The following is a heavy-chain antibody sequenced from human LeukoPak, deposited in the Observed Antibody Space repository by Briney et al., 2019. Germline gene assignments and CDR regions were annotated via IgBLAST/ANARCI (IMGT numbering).Heavy chain of an antibody. D-gene: IGHD5-12*01. CDR1: GGSISSSSYY. V-gene: IGHV4-39*07. CDR3: APGYVDVDWFDP. CDR2: IYYSGST. J-gene: IGHJ5*02. Sequence: KPSETLSLTCTVSGGSISSSSYYWGWIRQPPGKGLEWIGSIYYSGSTYYNPSLKSRVTISVDTSKNQFSLKLSSVTAADTAVYYCAPGYVDVDWFDPWGQGALVTVSS.